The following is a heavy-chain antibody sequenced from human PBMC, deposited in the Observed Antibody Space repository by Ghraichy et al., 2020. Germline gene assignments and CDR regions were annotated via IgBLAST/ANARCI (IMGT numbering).Heavy chain of an antibody. CDR1: GGSISSSSYY. CDR3: ASRPHSGYDYVGGDY. D-gene: IGHD5-12*01. CDR2: IYYSGST. J-gene: IGHJ4*02. V-gene: IGHV4-39*01. Sequence: SETLSLTCTVSGGSISSSSYYWGWIRQPPGKGLEWIGSIYYSGSTYYNPSLKSRVTISVDTSKNQFSLKLSSVTAADTAVYYCASRPHSGYDYVGGDYWGQGTLVTVSS.